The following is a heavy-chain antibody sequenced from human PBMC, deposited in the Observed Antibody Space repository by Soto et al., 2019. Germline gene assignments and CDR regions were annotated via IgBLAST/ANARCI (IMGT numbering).Heavy chain of an antibody. D-gene: IGHD3-10*01. CDR3: AKYYYASGSNWFDP. Sequence: PGGSLRLSCAAPGFPFTISDMSWVRQAPGKGLEWVSSISGSDGRTYYADSVKGRFTISRDNSKNTLYLQMSSLRVVDTAVYYCAKYYYASGSNWFDP. CDR2: ISGSDGRT. CDR1: GFPFTISD. J-gene: IGHJ5*02. V-gene: IGHV3-23*01.